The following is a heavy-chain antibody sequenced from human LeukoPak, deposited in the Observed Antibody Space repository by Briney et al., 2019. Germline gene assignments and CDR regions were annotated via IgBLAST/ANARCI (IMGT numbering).Heavy chain of an antibody. CDR2: IIPIFGIA. CDR3: ARGPSGIAAAGTWDY. CDR1: GGTLSSYA. Sequence: SVKVSCKASGGTLSSYAISWVRQAPGQGLEWMGRIIPIFGIANYAQKFQGRVTITADKSTSTAYMELSSLRSEDTAVYYCARGPSGIAAAGTWDYWGQGTLVTVSS. J-gene: IGHJ4*02. V-gene: IGHV1-69*04. D-gene: IGHD6-13*01.